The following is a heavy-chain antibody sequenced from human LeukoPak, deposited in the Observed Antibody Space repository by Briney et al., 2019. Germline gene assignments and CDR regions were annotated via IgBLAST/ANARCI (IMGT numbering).Heavy chain of an antibody. CDR1: GLPFSCCG. D-gene: IGHD3-10*01. V-gene: IGHV3-30*18. J-gene: IGHJ3*02. Sequence: PGGSLRLSCAASGLPFSCCGMHWVRQAPGKGLEWLAVISYDGSNKYYADSVKGRFTISRDNSKNTLYLQMNSLRAEDTAVYYCAKDFGEAAFDIWGQGTMVTVSS. CDR3: AKDFGEAAFDI. CDR2: ISYDGSNK.